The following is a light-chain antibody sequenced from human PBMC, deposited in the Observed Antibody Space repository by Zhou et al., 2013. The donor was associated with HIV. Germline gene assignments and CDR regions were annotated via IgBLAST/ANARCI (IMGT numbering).Light chain of an antibody. Sequence: DIQMTQSPSTLSASVGDRVTITCRASQSISSWVAWHQQKPGKAPKLLISKASNLENGVPSRFSGSGSGTEFTLTISSPQPDDFATYYCQQYDSYPVTFGQGTILEI. CDR3: QQYDSYPVT. CDR1: QSISSW. CDR2: KAS. J-gene: IGKJ2*01. V-gene: IGKV1-5*03.